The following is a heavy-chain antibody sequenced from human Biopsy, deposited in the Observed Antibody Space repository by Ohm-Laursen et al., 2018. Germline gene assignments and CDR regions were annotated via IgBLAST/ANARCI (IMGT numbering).Heavy chain of an antibody. J-gene: IGHJ4*02. V-gene: IGHV4-38-2*01. D-gene: IGHD3-16*01. Sequence: PSDTLSLTCAVSGYSISRGYYWGWIRQSPGKGVAWIGEIFHTGTTHYTPSLRSRVTLSVDTSENRFSLNLNSVTAADTAVYFCARGVIMMVRDDLYFDSWGQGTLVTVSS. CDR3: ARGVIMMVRDDLYFDS. CDR2: IFHTGTT. CDR1: GYSISRGYY.